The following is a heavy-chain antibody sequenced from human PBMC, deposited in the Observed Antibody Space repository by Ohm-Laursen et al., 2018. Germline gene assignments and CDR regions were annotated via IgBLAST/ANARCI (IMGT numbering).Heavy chain of an antibody. D-gene: IGHD1-7*01. J-gene: IGHJ3*02. Sequence: ASVKVSCKASGYTFTSYDINWVRQATGQGLEWMGWMNPNSGNTGYAQKFQGRVTMTRNTSISTAYTELSSLRSEDTAVYYCARGRLSGTRRALDIWGQGTMVTVSS. CDR1: GYTFTSYD. CDR3: ARGRLSGTRRALDI. V-gene: IGHV1-8*01. CDR2: MNPNSGNT.